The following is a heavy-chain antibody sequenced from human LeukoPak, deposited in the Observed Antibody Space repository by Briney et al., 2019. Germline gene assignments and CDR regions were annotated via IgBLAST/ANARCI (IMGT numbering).Heavy chain of an antibody. CDR3: ARDRGSGSYYPSVRRNQGEYYYGMDV. CDR1: GFTFSSYG. D-gene: IGHD3-10*01. CDR2: IWYDGSNK. Sequence: GRSLRLSCAASGFTFSSYGMHWVRQAPGKGLEWVAVIWYDGSNKHYADSVKGRFTISRDNSKNTLYLQMNSLRAEDTAVYYCARDRGSGSYYPSVRRNQGEYYYGMDVWGQRTTVTVSS. J-gene: IGHJ6*02. V-gene: IGHV3-33*01.